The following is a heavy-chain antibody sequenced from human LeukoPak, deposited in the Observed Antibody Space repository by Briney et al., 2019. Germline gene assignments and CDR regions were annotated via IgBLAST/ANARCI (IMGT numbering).Heavy chain of an antibody. V-gene: IGHV3-21*01. CDR2: ISSSSSYI. CDR1: GFTFSSYS. D-gene: IGHD2-15*01. Sequence: PGGSLRLSCAASGFTFSSYSMNWVRQAPGKGLEWVSSISSSSSYIYYADSVKGRFTISRDNAKNSLYLQMNSLRAEDTAVYYCARDYGSGYCSGGSCGPDAFDIWGQGTMVTVSS. J-gene: IGHJ3*02. CDR3: ARDYGSGYCSGGSCGPDAFDI.